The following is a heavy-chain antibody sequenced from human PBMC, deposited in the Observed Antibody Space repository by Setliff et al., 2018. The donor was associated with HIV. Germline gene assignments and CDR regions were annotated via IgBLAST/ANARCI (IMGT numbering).Heavy chain of an antibody. CDR1: GFTFINYN. D-gene: IGHD5-12*01. CDR2: MNPNSSNT. CDR3: AIDVIGGWLRPMPDY. J-gene: IGHJ4*02. Sequence: ASVKVSCKASGFTFINYNINWVRQAPGQGLGWMGWMNPNSSNTGYAQKFQGRVAITRNTSINTAYMELSSLRSEDMAVYYCAIDVIGGWLRPMPDYWGPGTLVTVSS. V-gene: IGHV1-8*03.